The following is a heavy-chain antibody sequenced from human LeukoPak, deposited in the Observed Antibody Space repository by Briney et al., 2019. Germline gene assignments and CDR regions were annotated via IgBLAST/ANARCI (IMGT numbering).Heavy chain of an antibody. CDR2: IYYSGST. Sequence: SETLSLTCTVSGGSISSSSYYWGWIRQPPGKGLEWIGSIYYSGSTYYNPSLKSRVTISVDTSKNQFSLKLSSVTAADTAVYYCASLALRKRHFGYWGQGTLVTVSS. CDR1: GGSISSSSYY. D-gene: IGHD5-24*01. J-gene: IGHJ4*02. V-gene: IGHV4-39*07. CDR3: ASLALRKRHFGY.